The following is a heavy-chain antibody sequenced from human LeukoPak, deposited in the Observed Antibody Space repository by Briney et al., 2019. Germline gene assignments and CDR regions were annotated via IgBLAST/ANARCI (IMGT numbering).Heavy chain of an antibody. CDR2: ISAYNGNT. J-gene: IGHJ4*02. D-gene: IGHD6-19*01. Sequence: GASVKVSCKASGYTFTSYGISWVRQAPGQGLEWMGWISAYNGNTNYALKLQGRVTMTTDTSTSTAYMELRSLRSDDTAVYYCARVGAVAGMRGYFDYWGQGTLVTVSS. CDR3: ARVGAVAGMRGYFDY. V-gene: IGHV1-18*01. CDR1: GYTFTSYG.